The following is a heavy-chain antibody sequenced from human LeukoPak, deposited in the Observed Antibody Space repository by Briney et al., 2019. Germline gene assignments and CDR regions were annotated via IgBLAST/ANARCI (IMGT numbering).Heavy chain of an antibody. CDR3: AKIAPWGAVTTTDGFDY. Sequence: GGSLRLSCAASGFSFSNYAMSLVRQAPGKGLEWVSSISDSGAATYYADSVKGRFTISRDNSKNTLYLQLNSLGAEDTAVYYCAKIAPWGAVTTTDGFDYWGQGTLVTVSS. J-gene: IGHJ4*02. CDR1: GFSFSNYA. D-gene: IGHD4-17*01. CDR2: ISDSGAAT. V-gene: IGHV3-23*01.